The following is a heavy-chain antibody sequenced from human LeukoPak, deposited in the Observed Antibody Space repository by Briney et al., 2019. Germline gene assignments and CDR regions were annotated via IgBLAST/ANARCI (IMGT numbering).Heavy chain of an antibody. CDR2: ISGSGAST. CDR3: AKAGGSYSLYYYGMDV. D-gene: IGHD1-26*01. V-gene: IGHV3-23*01. CDR1: GFTFSSSA. J-gene: IGHJ6*02. Sequence: GGSLRLSCAASGFTFSSSAMSWVRQAPGKGLEWVPSISGSGASTYYADSVKGRFTISRDNSKNTLYLQMNSLRAEDTAVYYCAKAGGSYSLYYYGMDVWGQGTTVTVSS.